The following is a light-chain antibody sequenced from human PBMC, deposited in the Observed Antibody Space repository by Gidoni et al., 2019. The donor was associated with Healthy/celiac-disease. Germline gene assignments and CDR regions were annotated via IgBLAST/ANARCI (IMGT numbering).Light chain of an antibody. CDR3: QQCYSPPYP. CDR1: QGISSY. V-gene: IGKV1-39*01. J-gene: IGKJ2*01. CDR2: AAS. Sequence: DIQMTPSPSSLSASVGDRSTITCRASQGISSYLNWYPQKPGKAPKLLIYAASSLQSGVPSRFSGSGSGTDFTLTISSLQPEDFATYYCQQCYSPPYPFGQWTKLEIK.